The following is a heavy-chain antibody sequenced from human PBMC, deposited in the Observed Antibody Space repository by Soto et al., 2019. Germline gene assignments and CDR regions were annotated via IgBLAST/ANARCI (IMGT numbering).Heavy chain of an antibody. Sequence: GGSLRLSCAASGFTFSSYGMHWVRQAPGKGLEWVAVISYDGRNKNYADSVKGRFTISRDNSRNTLFLEMYSLRGDDMAVYYCTGEVASGYWGQGTLVTVSS. V-gene: IGHV3-30*03. CDR2: ISYDGRNK. CDR1: GFTFSSYG. D-gene: IGHD2-8*02. CDR3: TGEVASGY. J-gene: IGHJ4*02.